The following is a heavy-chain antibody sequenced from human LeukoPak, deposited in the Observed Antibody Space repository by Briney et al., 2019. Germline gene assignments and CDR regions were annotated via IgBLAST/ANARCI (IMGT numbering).Heavy chain of an antibody. J-gene: IGHJ4*02. CDR3: ARDMGWLQFDY. V-gene: IGHV3-48*04. CDR1: GFTFSSHA. D-gene: IGHD5-24*01. Sequence: GGSLRLSCAASGFTFSSHAMNWVRQAPGKGLEWVSYISISSSSVYYADSVEGRFTISRDNAKNSLYLQMNSLRAEDTAVYYCARDMGWLQFDYWGQGTLVTVSS. CDR2: ISISSSSV.